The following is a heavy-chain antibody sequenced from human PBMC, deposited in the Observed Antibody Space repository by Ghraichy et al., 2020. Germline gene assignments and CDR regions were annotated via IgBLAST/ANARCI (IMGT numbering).Heavy chain of an antibody. CDR1: GDSVSSNSAA. D-gene: IGHD3-22*01. CDR3: ARGPSGYYDSSGSFDP. Sequence: SETLSLTCAITGDSVSSNSAAWNWIRQSPSRGLEWLGRTYYRSKWYNDYAVSVKSRITINPDTSKNQFSLQLNSVTPEDTAVYYCARGPSGYYDSSGSFDPWGQGTLVTVSS. J-gene: IGHJ5*02. V-gene: IGHV6-1*01. CDR2: TYYRSKWYN.